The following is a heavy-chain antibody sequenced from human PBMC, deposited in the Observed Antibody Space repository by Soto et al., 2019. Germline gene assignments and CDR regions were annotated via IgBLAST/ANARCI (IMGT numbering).Heavy chain of an antibody. CDR1: GFTFRTYV. CDR3: AKEFSLTWELLRQMDYYYYGMDV. D-gene: IGHD1-26*01. J-gene: IGHJ6*02. CDR2: IWYDGSIK. Sequence: GGSLRLSCEASGFTFRTYVMHWVRQAPGKGLEWVALIWYDGSIKYYADSVEGRFTISRDNSKNTLYLQMNSLRAEDTAVYYCAKEFSLTWELLRQMDYYYYGMDVWGQGTTVTVSS. V-gene: IGHV3-30*02.